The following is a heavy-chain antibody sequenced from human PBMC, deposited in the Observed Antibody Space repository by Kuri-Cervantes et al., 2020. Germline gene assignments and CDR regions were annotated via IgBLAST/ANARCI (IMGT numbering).Heavy chain of an antibody. V-gene: IGHV3-33*01. CDR2: IWYDGSNK. Sequence: GGSLRLSCAASGFTFSSYGMHWVRQAPGKGLEWVAVIWYDGSNKYYADSVKGRFTVSRDNSKNTLYLQMNSLRAEDTAVYYCARYPNDNVVVPGASRHDAFDIWGQGTMVTVSS. J-gene: IGHJ3*02. CDR1: GFTFSSYG. D-gene: IGHD2-2*01. CDR3: ARYPNDNVVVPGASRHDAFDI.